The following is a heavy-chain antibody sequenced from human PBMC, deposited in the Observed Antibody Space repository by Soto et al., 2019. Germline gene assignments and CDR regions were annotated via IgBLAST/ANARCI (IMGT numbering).Heavy chain of an antibody. D-gene: IGHD6-6*01. CDR3: TRERWSSSSFVVKGLYYYYGMDV. J-gene: IGHJ6*02. Sequence: GGSLRLSCTASGFTFGDYAMSWFRQAPGKGLEWVGFIRSKAYGGTTEYAASVKGRFTISRDDSKSIAYLQMNSLKTEDTAVYYCTRERWSSSSFVVKGLYYYYGMDVWGQGTTVTVSS. CDR2: IRSKAYGGTT. V-gene: IGHV3-49*03. CDR1: GFTFGDYA.